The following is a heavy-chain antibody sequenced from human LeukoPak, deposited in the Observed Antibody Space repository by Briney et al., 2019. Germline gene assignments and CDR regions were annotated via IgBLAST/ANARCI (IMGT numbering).Heavy chain of an antibody. CDR1: GFTFSSYA. CDR3: AKDWSRGDQRGDY. D-gene: IGHD4-17*01. J-gene: IGHJ4*02. Sequence: VRSLRLSCAASGFTFSSYAMSSVRQAPGKGLEWVSAISGSGGSTYYADSAKGRFTISRTNSKNTLYLQMNSLPPEATAVYYCAKDWSRGDQRGDYWGQGTLVTVSS. CDR2: ISGSGGST. V-gene: IGHV3-23*01.